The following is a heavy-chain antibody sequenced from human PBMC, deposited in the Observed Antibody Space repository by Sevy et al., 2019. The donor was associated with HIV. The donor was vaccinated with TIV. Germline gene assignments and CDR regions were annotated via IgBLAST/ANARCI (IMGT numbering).Heavy chain of an antibody. D-gene: IGHD3-10*01. V-gene: IGHV1-18*04. CDR1: GYTFTSYG. CDR3: ARYGLLMVRGVTPPYYYYGMDV. J-gene: IGHJ6*02. Sequence: ASVKVSCKASGYTFTSYGISWVRQAPGQGLEWMGWISAYNGNTNYAQKLQGRVTMTTDTSTSTAYMELTSLRSDDTAVYYCARYGLLMVRGVTPPYYYYGMDVWGQGTTVTVSS. CDR2: ISAYNGNT.